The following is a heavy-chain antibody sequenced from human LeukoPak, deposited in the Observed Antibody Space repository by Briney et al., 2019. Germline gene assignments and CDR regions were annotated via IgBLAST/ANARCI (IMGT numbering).Heavy chain of an antibody. CDR3: AREGRSSYYYYGMDV. V-gene: IGHV4-59*12. J-gene: IGHJ6*02. CDR2: IYYSGST. Sequence: SETLSLTCTVSGGSISSYYWNWIRQPPGKGLEWIGYIYYSGSTNYNPSLKSRVTISVDTSKNQFSLKLRSVTAADTAVYYCAREGRSSYYYYGMDVWGQGTTVTVSS. D-gene: IGHD3-10*01. CDR1: GGSISSYY.